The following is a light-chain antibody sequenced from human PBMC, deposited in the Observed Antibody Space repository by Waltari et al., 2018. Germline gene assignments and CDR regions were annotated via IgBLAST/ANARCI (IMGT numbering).Light chain of an antibody. CDR3: QSADSSGTYPV. J-gene: IGLJ3*02. CDR1: ALPKQY. V-gene: IGLV3-25*03. CDR2: KDS. Sequence: SYELTQPPSVSVSPGQTARITCSGDALPKQYAYGYQQKPGQAPVLVIYKDSERPSGIPERFSGSSSVTTVTLTISGVQTEDEADYYCQSADSSGTYPVFGGGTKLTVL.